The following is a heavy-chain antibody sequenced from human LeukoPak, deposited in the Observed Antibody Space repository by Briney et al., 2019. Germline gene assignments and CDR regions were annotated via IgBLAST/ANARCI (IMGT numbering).Heavy chain of an antibody. CDR1: GFNFSSYS. D-gene: IGHD3-10*01. V-gene: IGHV3-33*08. J-gene: IGHJ2*01. Sequence: PGGSLRLSCAASGFNFSSYSMNWVRKAPGKGLGWVALIWFDGSNKHYADSVKGRFTISRDNSKNTMYLQMDSLRAEDTAVYYCARVVSYYGSSYRLLDLWGRGTLVTVSS. CDR2: IWFDGSNK. CDR3: ARVVSYYGSSYRLLDL.